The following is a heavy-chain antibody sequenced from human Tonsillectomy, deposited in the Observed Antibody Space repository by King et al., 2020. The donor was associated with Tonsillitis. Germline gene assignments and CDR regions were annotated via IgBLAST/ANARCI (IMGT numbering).Heavy chain of an antibody. J-gene: IGHJ5*02. V-gene: IGHV3-30-3*01. CDR2: ISYDGNKK. D-gene: IGHD6-6*01. CDR3: ARDREFSSSSLWFDP. Sequence: VQLVESGGGVVQPGRSLRLSCAASGFTFSNYAMHWVRQAPGKGLEWVALISYDGNKKYYADSVKGRFTISRDNSKNTLYLQINSLRADDTALSYCARDREFSSSSLWFDPWGQGTLVTVSS. CDR1: GFTFSNYA.